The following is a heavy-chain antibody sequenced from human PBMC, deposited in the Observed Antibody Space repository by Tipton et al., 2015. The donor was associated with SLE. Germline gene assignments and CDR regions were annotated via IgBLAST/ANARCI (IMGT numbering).Heavy chain of an antibody. CDR2: ISSSGRTI. V-gene: IGHV3-48*03. Sequence: GSLRLSCTASGFTFSTYEMNWVRQAPGKGLEWVSHISSSGRTIYYADPVKGRFTISRDNPKNSLYLQMNSLRAEDTALYYCARDSCVLDPAAGESAFDIWGQGTMVTVSS. D-gene: IGHD2-2*01. CDR1: GFTFSTYE. CDR3: ARDSCVLDPAAGESAFDI. J-gene: IGHJ3*02.